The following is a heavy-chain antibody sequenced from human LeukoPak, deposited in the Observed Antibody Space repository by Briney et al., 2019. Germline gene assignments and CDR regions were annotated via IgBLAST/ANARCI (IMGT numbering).Heavy chain of an antibody. D-gene: IGHD3-10*01. CDR2: IYYSGST. V-gene: IGHV4-59*01. Sequence: PSETLSLTCTVSGGSISSYYWSWIRQPPGKGLEWIGYIYYSGSTNYNPSLKSRVTISVDTSKNQFSLKLSSVTAADTAVDYYARDRAGSGLDYWGQGTLVTVSS. CDR1: GGSISSYY. J-gene: IGHJ4*02. CDR3: ARDRAGSGLDY.